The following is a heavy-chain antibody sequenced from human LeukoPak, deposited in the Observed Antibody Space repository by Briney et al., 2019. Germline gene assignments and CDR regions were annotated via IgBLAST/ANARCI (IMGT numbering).Heavy chain of an antibody. J-gene: IGHJ5*02. V-gene: IGHV4-4*07. CDR3: ARAGVYGDYPTTYNWFDP. Sequence: SETLSLTCTVSGGSISSCYWSWIRQPAGKGLEWIGRIYTSGSTNYNPSLKSRVTMSVDTSKNQFSLKLSSVTAADTAVYYCARAGVYGDYPTTYNWFDPWGQGTLVTVSS. D-gene: IGHD4-17*01. CDR1: GGSISSCY. CDR2: IYTSGST.